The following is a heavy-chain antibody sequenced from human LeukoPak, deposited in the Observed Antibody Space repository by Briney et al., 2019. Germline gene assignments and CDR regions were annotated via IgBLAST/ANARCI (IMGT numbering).Heavy chain of an antibody. CDR2: IYDSGSA. CDR1: GVSINSHY. D-gene: IGHD3-3*01. CDR3: ARVLQNYYHMDV. Sequence: SETLSLTCTVSGVSINSHYWSWIRQPPGKGLEWIGFIYDSGSANYKSSLKSRVTMTVDTSKNQLSLKLNSVSAADTAVYYCARVLQNYYHMDVWGKGTTVTVSS. V-gene: IGHV4-59*11. J-gene: IGHJ6*03.